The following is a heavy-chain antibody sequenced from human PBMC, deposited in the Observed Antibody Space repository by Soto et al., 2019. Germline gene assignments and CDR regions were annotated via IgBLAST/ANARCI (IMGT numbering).Heavy chain of an antibody. Sequence: GGSLRLSCAASGFTFSSCAMNWVRQAPGKGLEWVSTISGSGESTYYADSVKGRFTISRDNSKSTLYLQMNSLRAEDTAVYYCAKDRWNYEYFDFCGQATLLTVSS. V-gene: IGHV3-23*01. CDR1: GFTFSSCA. CDR3: AKDRWNYEYFDF. J-gene: IGHJ4*02. D-gene: IGHD1-7*01. CDR2: ISGSGEST.